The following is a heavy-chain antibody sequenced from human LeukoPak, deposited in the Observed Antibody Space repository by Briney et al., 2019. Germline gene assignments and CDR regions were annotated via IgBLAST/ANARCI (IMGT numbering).Heavy chain of an antibody. CDR2: IYSGDTT. CDR3: ASILRSSSGYYFDY. Sequence: PGGSLRLSCAASGFTVSTNYMSWVRQAPGKWLEWVSVIYSGDTTFYADSVRGKFTISRDNSKNTLYLQMNSLRAEDTAVYYCASILRSSSGYYFDYWGQGTLVTVSS. D-gene: IGHD3-10*01. J-gene: IGHJ4*02. CDR1: GFTVSTNY. V-gene: IGHV3-66*01.